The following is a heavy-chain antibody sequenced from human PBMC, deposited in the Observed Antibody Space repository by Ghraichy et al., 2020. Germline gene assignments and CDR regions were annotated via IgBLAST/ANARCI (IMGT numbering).Heavy chain of an antibody. V-gene: IGHV3-33*01. CDR1: GFTFSSYG. CDR2: IWYDGSNK. J-gene: IGHJ5*02. Sequence: GGSLRLSCAASGFTFSSYGMHWVRQAPGKGLEWVAVIWYDGSNKYYAESVKGRFTISRDNSKNTLYLQMNSLRAEDTAVYYCARDLVKTSIGWFDPWGQGTLVTVSS. D-gene: IGHD1-14*01. CDR3: ARDLVKTSIGWFDP.